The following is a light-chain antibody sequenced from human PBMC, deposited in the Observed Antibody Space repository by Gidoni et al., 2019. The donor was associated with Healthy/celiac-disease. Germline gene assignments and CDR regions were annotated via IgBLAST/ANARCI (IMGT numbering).Light chain of an antibody. CDR1: SSNIGSNT. CDR3: AAWDDSLNAVV. V-gene: IGLV1-44*01. J-gene: IGLJ2*01. CDR2: SNK. Sequence: QSVLTQPPSASGTPGHRVTISCSGSSSNIGSNTVNWSQQLPGTAPKLLIYSNKQRPSGVPDRFSGSKSGTSASLAISGLQSEDEADYYCAAWDDSLNAVVFGGGTKLTVL.